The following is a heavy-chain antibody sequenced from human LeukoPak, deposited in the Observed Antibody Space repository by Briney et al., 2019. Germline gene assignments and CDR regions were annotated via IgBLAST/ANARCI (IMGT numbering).Heavy chain of an antibody. CDR3: ARGIAVAGTISYYYGMDV. CDR1: GYTFTSYG. V-gene: IGHV1-18*01. CDR2: ISAYNGNT. Sequence: ASVKVSCKASGYTFTSYGISWVRQAPGQGLEWMGWISAYNGNTNYAQKLQGRVTMTTDTSTSTAYMELRSLRSDDTAVYYCARGIAVAGTISYYYGMDVWGQGTTVTVSS. D-gene: IGHD6-19*01. J-gene: IGHJ6*02.